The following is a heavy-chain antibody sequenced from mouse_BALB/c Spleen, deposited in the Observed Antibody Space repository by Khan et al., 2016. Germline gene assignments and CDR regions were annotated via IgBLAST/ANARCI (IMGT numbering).Heavy chain of an antibody. Sequence: VRLQQSGAELMKPGASVKISCKATGYTFSSYWIEWVKQRPGHGLEWIGEILPGSGSTNYNEKFRGKATFTADTSSNTAYMQLSSLTSEDSAVHCCARTDRRGYFDYWGQGTTLTVSS. CDR2: ILPGSGST. V-gene: IGHV1-9*01. J-gene: IGHJ2*01. CDR3: ARTDRRGYFDY. CDR1: GYTFSSYW.